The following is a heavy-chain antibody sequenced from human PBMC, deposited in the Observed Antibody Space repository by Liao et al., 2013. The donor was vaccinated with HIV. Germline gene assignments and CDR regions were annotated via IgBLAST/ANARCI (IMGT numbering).Heavy chain of an antibody. Sequence: QVQLQESGPGLVKPSETLSLTCTVSGGSISSYYWSWIRQPPGKGLEWIGYIYYSGSTNYNPSLKSRVTISVDTSKNQFSLKLSSVTAADTAVYYCARDPHDFWSGYYTYWYFDLWGRGTLVTVSS. CDR2: IYYSGST. CDR1: GGSISSYY. CDR3: ARDPHDFWSGYYTYWYFDL. D-gene: IGHD3-3*01. V-gene: IGHV4-59*01. J-gene: IGHJ2*01.